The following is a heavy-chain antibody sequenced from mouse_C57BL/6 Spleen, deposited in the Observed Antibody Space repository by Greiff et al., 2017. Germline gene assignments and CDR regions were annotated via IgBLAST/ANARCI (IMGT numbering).Heavy chain of an antibody. D-gene: IGHD2-5*01. Sequence: QVQLQQSGAELVRPGTSVKVSCKASGYAFTNYLIEWVKQRPGQGLEWIGVINPGSGGTNYNEKFKGKATLTADKSSSTAYLQLSSLTSEDSAVYFCGSNYQEWFAYWGQGTLVTVSA. CDR1: GYAFTNYL. J-gene: IGHJ3*01. CDR2: INPGSGGT. V-gene: IGHV1-54*01. CDR3: GSNYQEWFAY.